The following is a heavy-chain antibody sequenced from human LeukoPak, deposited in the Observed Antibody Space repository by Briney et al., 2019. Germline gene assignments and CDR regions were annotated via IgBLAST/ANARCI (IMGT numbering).Heavy chain of an antibody. CDR1: GYTFTNYG. D-gene: IGHD2-15*01. CDR2: IGSHNDNT. Sequence: ASVKVSCKASGYTFTNYGISWVRRAPGQGLEWMGWIGSHNDNTGYAQKFQDRVTMTTDTSTSTAYMELRSLRSDDTAVYYCARGVGSAFDIWGQGTLVSVSS. J-gene: IGHJ3*02. CDR3: ARGVGSAFDI. V-gene: IGHV1-18*01.